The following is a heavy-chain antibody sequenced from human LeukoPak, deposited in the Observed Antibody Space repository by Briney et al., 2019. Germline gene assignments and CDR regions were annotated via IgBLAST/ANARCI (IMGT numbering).Heavy chain of an antibody. Sequence: ASVKVSCKASGYTFTSYAMNWVRQAPGQGLEWMGWINTNTGNPTYAQGFTGRFVFSLDTSVSTAYLQISSLKAEDTAVYYCAREHSGWYYYYYYYMDVWGKGTTVTVSS. CDR2: INTNTGNP. D-gene: IGHD6-19*01. J-gene: IGHJ6*03. V-gene: IGHV7-4-1*02. CDR3: AREHSGWYYYYYYYMDV. CDR1: GYTFTSYA.